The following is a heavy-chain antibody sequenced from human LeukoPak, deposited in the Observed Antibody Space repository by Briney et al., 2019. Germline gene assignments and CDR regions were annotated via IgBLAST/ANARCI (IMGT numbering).Heavy chain of an antibody. D-gene: IGHD3-10*02. CDR1: GGYINSYY. J-gene: IGHJ4*02. V-gene: IGHV4-4*07. CDR2: IYTTGTT. CDR3: GREGSTVSYYVVDY. Sequence: SDTLSLTCTVSGGYINSYYWGWVRQPAGKGLEWIGRIYTTGTTNYSPSLKSRLNMSLDTSKNQFSLKLRSVTAADTAVYYCGREGSTVSYYVVDYWSQGTLVTVSS.